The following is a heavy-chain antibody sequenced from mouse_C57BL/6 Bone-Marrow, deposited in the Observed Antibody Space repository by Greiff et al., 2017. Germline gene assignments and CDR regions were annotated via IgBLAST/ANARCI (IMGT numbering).Heavy chain of an antibody. V-gene: IGHV5-2*01. CDR2: INSDGGST. D-gene: IGHD1-1*01. CDR1: EYEFPSHD. CDR3: ARSTTLVDHWYFDV. Sequence: EVLLVESGGGLVQPGESLKLSCESYEYEFPSHDMSWVRKTPEKRLELVAAINSDGGSTYYPDTMERRFIISRDNTKKTLYLQMSSLRSEDTAVYYCARSTTLVDHWYFDVWGTGTTVTVSA. J-gene: IGHJ1*03.